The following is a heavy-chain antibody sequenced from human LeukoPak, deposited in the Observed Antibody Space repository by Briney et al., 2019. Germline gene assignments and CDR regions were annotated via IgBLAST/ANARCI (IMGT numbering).Heavy chain of an antibody. D-gene: IGHD3-10*01. CDR2: ISSSSSYI. CDR1: GFTFSSYS. J-gene: IGHJ4*02. CDR3: ARDEFDYGSGSYPEYYFDY. Sequence: GGSLRLSCAASGFTFSSYSTNWVRQAPGKGLEWVSSISSSSSYIYYADSVKGRFTISRDNAKNSLYLQMNSLRAEDTAVYYCARDEFDYGSGSYPEYYFDYWGQGTLVTVSS. V-gene: IGHV3-21*01.